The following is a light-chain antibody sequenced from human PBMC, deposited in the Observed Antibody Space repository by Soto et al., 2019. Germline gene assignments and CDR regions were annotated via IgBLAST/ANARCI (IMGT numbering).Light chain of an antibody. Sequence: DLPMTSYDSKLAASPGALVISRCRASQTISRWLAWYQQKPGKAPKLLIYDASSLESGVPSRFSGSRSGTEVTLTISSLQPDDFATYYCQQHSSYIYTFGQGTKVDIK. CDR1: QTISRW. CDR2: DAS. V-gene: IGKV1-5*01. CDR3: QQHSSYIYT. J-gene: IGKJ2*01.